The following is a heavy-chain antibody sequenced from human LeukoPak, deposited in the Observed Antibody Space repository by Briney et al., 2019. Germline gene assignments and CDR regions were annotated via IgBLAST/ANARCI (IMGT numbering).Heavy chain of an antibody. V-gene: IGHV4-4*07. D-gene: IGHD1-26*01. Sequence: SETLSLTCVVSASSISYYHWSWIRQPAGKGLEWIGHMFAGGTATYNPSLKSRATMSLDTSKNQFSLKVTSVTDADTAIYYCARAYSGSYYDQWGQGTLATVSS. CDR2: MFAGGTA. J-gene: IGHJ4*02. CDR1: ASSISYYH. CDR3: ARAYSGSYYDQ.